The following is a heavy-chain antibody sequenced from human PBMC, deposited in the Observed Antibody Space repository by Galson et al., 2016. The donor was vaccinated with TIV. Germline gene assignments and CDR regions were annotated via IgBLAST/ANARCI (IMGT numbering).Heavy chain of an antibody. Sequence: SLRLSCATSGFTFSDYWLHWVRQAPGKGLMWVSRINRDGSATYYGDSVKGRFTISRNNARNTVYLQMNSLRAEDTAVYYCIREFDYWGQGTLVTVSS. CDR2: INRDGSAT. J-gene: IGHJ4*02. CDR1: GFTFSDYW. V-gene: IGHV3-74*01. CDR3: IREFDY.